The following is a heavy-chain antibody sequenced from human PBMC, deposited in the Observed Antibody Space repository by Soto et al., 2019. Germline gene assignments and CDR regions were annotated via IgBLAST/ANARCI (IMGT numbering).Heavy chain of an antibody. D-gene: IGHD3-22*01. CDR3: AKNEDRSGYYYRFDY. J-gene: IGHJ4*02. CDR1: GFSFSNYA. CDR2: LTDSGHRT. V-gene: IGHV3-23*01. Sequence: EVQLSESGGGLVQPGGSLRISCAASGFSFSNYAMAWVRQAPGKGLVWVAALTDSGHRTWYADSVKGRFIISRDNSKSTLYLQTNSLRVEDTAVYYCAKNEDRSGYYYRFDYWGQGTLVTVSS.